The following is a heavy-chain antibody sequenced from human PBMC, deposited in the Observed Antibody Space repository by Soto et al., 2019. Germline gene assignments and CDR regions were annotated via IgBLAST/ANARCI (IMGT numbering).Heavy chain of an antibody. CDR1: GFTFSSYG. CDR2: IWYDGSNK. V-gene: IGHV3-33*01. J-gene: IGHJ4*02. Sequence: PGGSLRLSCAASGFTFSSYGMHWVRQAPGKGLEWVAVIWYDGSNKYYADSVKGRFTISRDNSKNTLYLQMNNLRAEDTAVYYCAREGPDSSSIYFDYWGQGTLVTVSS. CDR3: AREGPDSSSIYFDY. D-gene: IGHD6-6*01.